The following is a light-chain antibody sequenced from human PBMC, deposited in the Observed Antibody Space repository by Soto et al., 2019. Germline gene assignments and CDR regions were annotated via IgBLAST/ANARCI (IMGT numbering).Light chain of an antibody. V-gene: IGKV3-15*01. CDR2: GAS. CDR1: ESVSRN. CDR3: QQYNNWPWT. Sequence: EVVMTQSPPTLSVSPGERATLSCRASESVSRNLAWYQQKPGQAHRXLIYGASTRATGIPARFSGSGSGTEGTITISSLQSEDCEVYDGQQYNNWPWTFGQGTKVDIK. J-gene: IGKJ1*01.